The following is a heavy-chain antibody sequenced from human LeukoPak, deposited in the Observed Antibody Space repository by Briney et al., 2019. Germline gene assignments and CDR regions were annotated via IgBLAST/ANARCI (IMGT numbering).Heavy chain of an antibody. V-gene: IGHV1-18*01. J-gene: IGHJ6*03. D-gene: IGHD3-3*01. CDR3: ARAYDFWGGYLDYYMDV. CDR2: ISAYNGNT. CDR1: GYTFTSYG. Sequence: ASVKVSCKASGYTFTSYGISWVRQAPGQGLEWMGWISAYNGNTNFAQRLQGRVTMTTDTSTSTAYMELRSLRSDDTAVYYCARAYDFWGGYLDYYMDVWGKGTTVTVSS.